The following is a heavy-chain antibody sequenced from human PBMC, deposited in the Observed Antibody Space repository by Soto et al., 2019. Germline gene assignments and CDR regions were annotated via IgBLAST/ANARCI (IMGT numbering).Heavy chain of an antibody. J-gene: IGHJ6*02. Sequence: QTLSLTCAISGDGVSSNSAAWNWIRQSPSRGLEWLGRTYYRSKWYNDYAVSVKSRITINPDTSKNQFSLQLNSVNPEDTAVYYCARGRRRFIAAPLRGRMAVSAHRTTVPVS. D-gene: IGHD6-6*01. CDR3: ARGRRRFIAAPLRGRMAV. CDR1: GDGVSSNSAA. V-gene: IGHV6-1*01. CDR2: TYYRSKWYN.